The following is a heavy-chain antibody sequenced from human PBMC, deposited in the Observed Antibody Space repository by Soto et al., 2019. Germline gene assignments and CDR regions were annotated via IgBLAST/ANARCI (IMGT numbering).Heavy chain of an antibody. CDR1: GGIFSTYG. CDR2: IIPMFGTA. Sequence: SVKVSCKASGGIFSTYGISWVRQAPGQGLEWMGGIIPMFGTANIAQKFRGRVTITADESTSTAYMELSSLRSEDTAVYYCARVDSVVPGAPNLGWFDPWGQGTLVTVSS. J-gene: IGHJ5*02. CDR3: ARVDSVVPGAPNLGWFDP. V-gene: IGHV1-69*13. D-gene: IGHD2-2*01.